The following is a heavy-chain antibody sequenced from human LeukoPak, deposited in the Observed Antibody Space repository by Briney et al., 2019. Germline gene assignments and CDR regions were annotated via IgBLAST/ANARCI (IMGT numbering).Heavy chain of an antibody. V-gene: IGHV4-4*07. Sequence: SETLSLTCTVSGASITSYHWSWIRQPAGKGLEWIGRMFYSGNTDYNPSLKSRLTMSIDTSKNQFSLKLSSVTAADTAVYYCARSYGDVDYWGQGTLVTVFS. D-gene: IGHD4-17*01. CDR3: ARSYGDVDY. CDR1: GASITSYH. J-gene: IGHJ4*02. CDR2: MFYSGNT.